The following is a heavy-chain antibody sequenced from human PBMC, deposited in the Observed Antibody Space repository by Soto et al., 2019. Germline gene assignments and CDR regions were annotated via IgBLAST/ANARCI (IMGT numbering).Heavy chain of an antibody. Sequence: QPPGKGLERIGYIYHSGSSYYNPSLKSRVTISVDRSKNQFSLKLSSVTAADTAVYYCARVSHYYDSSGYYPPAFDTWGQGTMVTVSS. J-gene: IGHJ3*02. D-gene: IGHD3-22*01. CDR3: ARVSHYYDSSGYYPPAFDT. V-gene: IGHV4-30-2*01. CDR2: IYHSGSS.